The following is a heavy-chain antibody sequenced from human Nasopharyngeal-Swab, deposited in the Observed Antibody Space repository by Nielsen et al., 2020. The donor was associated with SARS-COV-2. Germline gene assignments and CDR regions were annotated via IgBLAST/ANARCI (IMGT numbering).Heavy chain of an antibody. J-gene: IGHJ4*02. CDR2: INPSGGST. Sequence: WVRQAPGQGLEWMGTINPSGGSTSYAQKFQGRVTMTRDTSTSTVYMELSSLRSEDTAVYYCARAFRDGYNYGYWGQGTLVTVSS. D-gene: IGHD5-24*01. V-gene: IGHV1-46*01. CDR3: ARAFRDGYNYGY.